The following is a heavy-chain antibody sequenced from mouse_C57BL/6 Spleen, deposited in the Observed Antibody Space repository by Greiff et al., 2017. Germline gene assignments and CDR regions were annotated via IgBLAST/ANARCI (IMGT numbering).Heavy chain of an antibody. Sequence: QVQLQQPGAELVMPGASVKLSCKASGYTFTSYWMHWVKQRPGQGLEWIGEIDPSDSYTNYNQKFKGKSTLTVDTSSSTAYMQLRSLPSEDSAVYYCAREGYYSNPWFADWGQGTLVTVSA. CDR3: AREGYYSNPWFAD. J-gene: IGHJ3*01. V-gene: IGHV1-69*01. CDR1: GYTFTSYW. CDR2: IDPSDSYT. D-gene: IGHD2-5*01.